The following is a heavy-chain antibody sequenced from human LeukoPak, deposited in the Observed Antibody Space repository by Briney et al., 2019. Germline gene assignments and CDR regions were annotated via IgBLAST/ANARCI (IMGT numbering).Heavy chain of an antibody. CDR2: ISAYNGNT. J-gene: IGHJ4*02. CDR1: GYTFTSYG. D-gene: IGHD2-21*02. V-gene: IGHV1-18*01. CDR3: ASPLWGDYYLC. Sequence: ASVKVSCKASGYTFTSYGISWVRQAPGQGLEWMGWISAYNGNTNYAQKLQGRVTMTTDTSTSTAYMELSRLRSDDTAVYYCASPLWGDYYLCWGQGTLVTVSS.